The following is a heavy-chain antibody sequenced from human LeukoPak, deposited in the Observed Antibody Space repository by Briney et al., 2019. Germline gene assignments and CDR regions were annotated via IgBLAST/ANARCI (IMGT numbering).Heavy chain of an antibody. CDR3: ARDLLRSGYFDY. D-gene: IGHD3-3*01. CDR1: GFTFSTYG. J-gene: IGHJ4*02. CDR2: ISSTGNIV. V-gene: IGHV3-48*01. Sequence: GGPLNLSVPPPGFTFSTYGRNWVRQAPGKGLNWVSYISSTGNIVYYADSVKGRFTISRDNAKNSLYLQMNSLRADDTAVYYCARDLLRSGYFDYWAQGTLVTVSS.